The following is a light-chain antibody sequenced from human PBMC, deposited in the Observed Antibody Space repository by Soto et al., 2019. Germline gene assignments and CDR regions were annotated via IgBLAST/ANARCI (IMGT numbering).Light chain of an antibody. Sequence: EIVLTQSPCTLSSSTGERATLPCRASQSGSSSYLAWYQQKPGQAPRLLIYGASSRATGIPDRFSGSGSGTDFTLTISRLEPEDFAMYYCLHHGSSLWTFGQGTKVDIK. J-gene: IGKJ1*01. CDR3: LHHGSSLWT. CDR2: GAS. V-gene: IGKV3-20*01. CDR1: QSGSSSY.